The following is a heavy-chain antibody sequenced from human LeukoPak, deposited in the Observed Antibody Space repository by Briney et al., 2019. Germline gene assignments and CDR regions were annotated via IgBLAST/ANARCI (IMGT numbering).Heavy chain of an antibody. CDR1: GYTFTSYD. CDR2: MNPNSGNT. CDR3: ARGSRRSGSGSYPYYFDY. J-gene: IGHJ4*02. Sequence: GASVKVSCKASGYTFTSYDINWVRQATGQGLEWMGWMNPNSGNTGHAQKFQGRVTMTRNTSISTAYMELSSLRSEDTAVYYCARGSRRSGSGSYPYYFDYWGQGTLVTVSS. V-gene: IGHV1-8*01. D-gene: IGHD3-10*01.